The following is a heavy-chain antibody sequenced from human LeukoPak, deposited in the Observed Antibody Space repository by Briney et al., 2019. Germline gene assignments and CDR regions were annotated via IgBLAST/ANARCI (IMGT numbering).Heavy chain of an antibody. V-gene: IGHV3-23*01. CDR1: GFTFSNYA. D-gene: IGHD3-22*01. J-gene: IGHJ4*02. CDR3: AKGNNYYDSSGHYDH. CDR2: ISGNNGYT. Sequence: GGSLRLSCAASGFTFSNYAMSWVRQAPGKGLEWVSFISGNNGYTFYADSVKGRFTISRDNSKNTLFLQMNSLRAEDTATYYCAKGNNYYDSSGHYDHWGQGALVTVSS.